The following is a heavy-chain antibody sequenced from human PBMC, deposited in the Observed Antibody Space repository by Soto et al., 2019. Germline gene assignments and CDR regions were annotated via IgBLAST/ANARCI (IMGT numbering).Heavy chain of an antibody. CDR1: GFTFSSYG. CDR3: AKDGVIVGATTAGMDV. V-gene: IGHV3-30*18. D-gene: IGHD1-26*01. CDR2: ISNDGNDK. Sequence: GALRLSCAASGFTFSSYGMHWVRQAPGKGLEWVSLISNDGNDKYYVDSVKGRFTISRDNSKNTLYLQMNSLRAEDTAVYYCAKDGVIVGATTAGMDVWGQGTTVTVSS. J-gene: IGHJ6*02.